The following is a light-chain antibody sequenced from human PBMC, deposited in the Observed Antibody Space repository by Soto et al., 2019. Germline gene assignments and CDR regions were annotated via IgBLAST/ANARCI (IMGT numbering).Light chain of an antibody. V-gene: IGKV3-11*01. CDR2: DAS. CDR3: QHRSNWLA. J-gene: IGKJ4*01. Sequence: EIVLTQSPATLSLSPGERATLSCRASQSVSSSLAWYQQKPGQAPRLLIYDASNRATGIPARFSGSGSGTDFTLTITSLEPEDFAVYYCQHRSNWLAVGGGTKVDIK. CDR1: QSVSSS.